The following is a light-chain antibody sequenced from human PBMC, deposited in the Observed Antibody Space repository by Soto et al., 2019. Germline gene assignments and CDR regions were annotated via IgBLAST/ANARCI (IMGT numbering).Light chain of an antibody. J-gene: IGKJ4*01. V-gene: IGKV3-15*01. CDR2: GAF. CDR3: QQCNNWPLT. Sequence: EIVMTQSPGTLSVSPGERATLSCRASESVSNNLAWYQQKPGQAPRLLIYGAFTRATGTPARFSGSGSGTEFTLTISSLQSEDFAVYYCQQCNNWPLTFGGGTQVEIK. CDR1: ESVSNN.